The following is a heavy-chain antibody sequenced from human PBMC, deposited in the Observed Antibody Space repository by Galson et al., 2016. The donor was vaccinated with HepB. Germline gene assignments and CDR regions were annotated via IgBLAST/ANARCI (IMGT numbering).Heavy chain of an antibody. CDR1: GFTFSRYW. Sequence: SLRLSCAASGFTFSRYWMSWVRQAPGKGLEWVANIRTDGSERYYVDSVRGRFPISRDNAKNSLSLPMFSLRAEDSALYYCAPIDYDCSGPPPGFESWGRGTLVTVSS. J-gene: IGHJ4*02. D-gene: IGHD3-22*01. CDR2: IRTDGSER. V-gene: IGHV3-7*01. CDR3: APIDYDCSGPPPGFES.